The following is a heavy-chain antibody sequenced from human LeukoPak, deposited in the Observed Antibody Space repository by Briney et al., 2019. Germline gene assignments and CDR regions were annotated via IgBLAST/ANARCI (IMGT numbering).Heavy chain of an antibody. CDR1: GFTFSNYW. CDR2: IDEDGSET. J-gene: IGHJ4*02. V-gene: IGHV3-7*03. CDR3: ARAKPKNMVRGLIMRRESRYYFDY. Sequence: GGSLRLSCEVSGFTFSNYWMMWVRQAPGKGLEWVASIDEDGSETNYVDSVTGRFTVSRDNSKSTLYIQMNSLRAEDTAVYYCARAKPKNMVRGLIMRRESRYYFDYWGQGTLVTVSS. D-gene: IGHD3-10*01.